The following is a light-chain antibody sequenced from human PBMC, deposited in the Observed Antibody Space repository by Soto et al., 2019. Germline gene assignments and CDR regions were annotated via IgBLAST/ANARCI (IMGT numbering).Light chain of an antibody. Sequence: EIVLTQAPGTLSLSPGERATLACRASQSVRSSYLAWYQQKPGQAPRLLIYGASTSATGIPDRFSGSGSGTDFTLTISRLEPEGFAVYYCQQYGSSPRFTFGPGTKVDIK. V-gene: IGKV3-20*01. CDR3: QQYGSSPRFT. CDR2: GAS. J-gene: IGKJ3*01. CDR1: QSVRSSY.